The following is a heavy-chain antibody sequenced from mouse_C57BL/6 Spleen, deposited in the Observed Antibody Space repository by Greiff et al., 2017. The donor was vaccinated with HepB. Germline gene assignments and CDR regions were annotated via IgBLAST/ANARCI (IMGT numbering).Heavy chain of an antibody. CDR2: IWSGGST. Sequence: QVQLQQSGPGLVQPSQSLSITCTVSGFSLTSYGVHWVRQSPGKGLEWLGVIWSGGSTDYNAAFISRLSISKDNSKSQVFFKMNSLQADDTAIYYCARNRYGSSYRYFDVWGTGTTVTVSS. D-gene: IGHD1-1*01. CDR3: ARNRYGSSYRYFDV. V-gene: IGHV2-2*01. CDR1: GFSLTSYG. J-gene: IGHJ1*03.